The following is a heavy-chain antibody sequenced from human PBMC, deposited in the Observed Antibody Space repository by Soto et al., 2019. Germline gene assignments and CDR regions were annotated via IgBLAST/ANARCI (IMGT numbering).Heavy chain of an antibody. Sequence: PWGSLRLSCTVFGLTVSGKKYLAWVRQAPGKGLEWVSALYDVDGTYYADSVKGRFTTSGDSSKTSVYLQMNSLRPDDTAVYFCATWHQREHAYDIWGQGTAVTVSS. CDR2: LYDVDGT. D-gene: IGHD1-1*01. J-gene: IGHJ3*02. V-gene: IGHV3-53*01. CDR1: GLTVSGKKY. CDR3: ATWHQREHAYDI.